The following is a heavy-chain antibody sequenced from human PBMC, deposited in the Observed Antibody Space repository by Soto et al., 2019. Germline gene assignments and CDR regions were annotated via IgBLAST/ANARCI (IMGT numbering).Heavy chain of an antibody. J-gene: IGHJ6*02. CDR2: IRSKAYGGTT. CDR1: GFTFGDYA. CDR3: TRDVGPLVHPEDYYYGMDV. D-gene: IGHD6-6*01. Sequence: GGSLRLSCTASGFTFGDYAMSWVRQAPGKGLEWVGFIRSKAYGGTTEYAASVKGRFTISRDDSKSIAYLQMSSLKTEDTAVYYCTRDVGPLVHPEDYYYGMDVWGQGTTVTVSS. V-gene: IGHV3-49*04.